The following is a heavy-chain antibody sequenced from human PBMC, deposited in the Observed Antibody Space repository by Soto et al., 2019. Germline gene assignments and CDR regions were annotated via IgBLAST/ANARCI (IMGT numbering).Heavy chain of an antibody. Sequence: SLRHSCAASGVTFSSYAMHGVRQAPGKGLEWVAVISYDGSNKYYADSVKGRFTISRDNSKNTLYLQMNSLRAEDTAVYYCARDKGSPNYYYGMDVWGQGTTVTVSS. CDR3: ARDKGSPNYYYGMDV. CDR1: GVTFSSYA. V-gene: IGHV3-30-3*01. J-gene: IGHJ6*02. CDR2: ISYDGSNK.